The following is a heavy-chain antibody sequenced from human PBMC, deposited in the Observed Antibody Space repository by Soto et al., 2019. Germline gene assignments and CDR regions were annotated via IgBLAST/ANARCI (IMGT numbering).Heavy chain of an antibody. D-gene: IGHD6-19*01. Sequence: EVQLLESGGGLVQPGGSLRLSCAASGFTFSSYAMSWVRQAPGKGLEWVSAISGSGGSTYYADSVKGRFTISRDNSKNTLSLQMNSLRAEDRAVYYCAKEWSYSSGWSHVDYWGQGSLVTVSS. CDR2: ISGSGGST. CDR3: AKEWSYSSGWSHVDY. V-gene: IGHV3-23*01. J-gene: IGHJ4*02. CDR1: GFTFSSYA.